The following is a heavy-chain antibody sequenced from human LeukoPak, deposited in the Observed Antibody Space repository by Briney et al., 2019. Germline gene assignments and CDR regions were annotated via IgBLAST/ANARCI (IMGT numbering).Heavy chain of an antibody. D-gene: IGHD3-22*01. CDR2: ISSSGSTI. J-gene: IGHJ4*02. CDR1: GLTFSDYY. Sequence: GGSLRLSCAASGLTFSDYYMTWIRQAPGKGLEWVAYISSSGSTIYSADSVKGRFTVSRDNAKNSLFLHMNSLRAEDTAIYYCAIQITMIVVVPYSDYWGQGTLVTVSS. V-gene: IGHV3-11*04. CDR3: AIQITMIVVVPYSDY.